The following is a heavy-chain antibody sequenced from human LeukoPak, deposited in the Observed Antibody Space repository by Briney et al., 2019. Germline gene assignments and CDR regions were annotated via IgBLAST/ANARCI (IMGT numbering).Heavy chain of an antibody. CDR3: TTYYYDSTGPGDH. J-gene: IGHJ4*02. CDR1: GGSINAFY. D-gene: IGHD3-22*01. Sequence: SETLSLTCSVSGGSINAFYWSWIRQPAGKGLEWIGRMYSSGVSNYNPSLKSRVTMSVDPSKNKFSLTLTSVTAADTAIYYCTTYYYDSTGPGDHWGQGILVTVSS. CDR2: MYSSGVS. V-gene: IGHV4-4*07.